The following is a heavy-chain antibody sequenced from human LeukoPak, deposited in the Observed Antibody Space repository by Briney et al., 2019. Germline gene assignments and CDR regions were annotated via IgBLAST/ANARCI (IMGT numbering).Heavy chain of an antibody. V-gene: IGHV1-46*01. D-gene: IGHD1-26*01. Sequence: ASVKVSCKASGYSFTSYYMQWLRQAPGQGLESMGIIDPSGGSTGYAPKFQGRVIMTRDTSTSTVYMDLSSLRSEDTAVYYCARDSSGSYDHWGQGTLVTVYS. CDR2: IDPSGGST. CDR3: ARDSSGSYDH. J-gene: IGHJ1*01. CDR1: GYSFTSYY.